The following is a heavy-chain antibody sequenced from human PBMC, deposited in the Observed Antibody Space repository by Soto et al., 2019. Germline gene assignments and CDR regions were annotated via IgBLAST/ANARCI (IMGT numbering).Heavy chain of an antibody. J-gene: IGHJ6*03. CDR1: GYSFTSYW. D-gene: IGHD6-6*01. CDR3: ARHVSGSSGFYYYYYMDV. Sequence: GESLKISCKGSGYSFTSYWIGWVRQMPGKGLEWMGIIYPGDSDTRYSPSFQGQVTISADKSISTAYLQWSSLKASDTAMYYCARHVSGSSGFYYYYYMDVWGKGTTVTVSS. CDR2: IYPGDSDT. V-gene: IGHV5-51*01.